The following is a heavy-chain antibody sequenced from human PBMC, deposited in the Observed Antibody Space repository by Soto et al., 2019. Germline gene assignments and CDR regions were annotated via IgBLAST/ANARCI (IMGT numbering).Heavy chain of an antibody. V-gene: IGHV3-30-3*01. CDR2: ISSDGSNK. CDR3: AKDGPGSGWSDFDY. Sequence: GGSLRLSCAASGFTFSSCAMHWVRQAPGKGLEWVAVISSDGSNKYYADSVKGRFTISRDNSKNTLYLQMNSLRTEDTAVYYCAKDGPGSGWSDFDYWGQGTLVIVSS. J-gene: IGHJ4*02. D-gene: IGHD6-19*01. CDR1: GFTFSSCA.